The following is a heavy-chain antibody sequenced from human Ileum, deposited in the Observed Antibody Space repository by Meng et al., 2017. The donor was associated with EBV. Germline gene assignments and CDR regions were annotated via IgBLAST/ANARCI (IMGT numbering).Heavy chain of an antibody. Sequence: QVRLQQWGTGLLKPSETLSLTCAAYGGSFNDYYWTWLRQPPGKGLEWIGEIDQSGYTKFNPSLSSRATISRDTSNNQFSLRLNSVTAADTALYYCARYGRCNGNSFYCFDPWGQGTLVTVSS. CDR1: GGSFNDYY. J-gene: IGHJ5*02. CDR2: IDQSGYT. D-gene: IGHD4-23*01. CDR3: ARYGRCNGNSFYCFDP. V-gene: IGHV4-34*01.